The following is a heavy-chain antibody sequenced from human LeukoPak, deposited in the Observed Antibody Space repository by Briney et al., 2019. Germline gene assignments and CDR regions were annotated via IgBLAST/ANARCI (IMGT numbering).Heavy chain of an antibody. CDR2: ISSSSSYT. Sequence: GGSLRLSCAASGFTFSSYAMSWVRQAPGKGLEWVSYISSSSSYTNYADSVKGRFTISRDNAKNSLYLQINSLRADDTAVYYCARSGSHDYWGQGTLVTVSS. J-gene: IGHJ4*02. CDR3: ARSGSHDY. D-gene: IGHD1-26*01. V-gene: IGHV3-11*03. CDR1: GFTFSSYA.